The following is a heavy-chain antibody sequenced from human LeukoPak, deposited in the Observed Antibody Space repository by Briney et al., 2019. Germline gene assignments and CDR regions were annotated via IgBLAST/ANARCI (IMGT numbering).Heavy chain of an antibody. J-gene: IGHJ4*02. D-gene: IGHD2-15*01. CDR3: ARILVGGRIGDFDY. Sequence: GGSLRLSCAASGFTFSSYSMNWVRQAPGKGLEWVSSISSSGSYIYHADSVKGRFAISRDNAKNSLYLEMNSVRAEDTAVYYCARILVGGRIGDFDYWGQGTLVTVSS. CDR1: GFTFSSYS. V-gene: IGHV3-21*01. CDR2: ISSSGSYI.